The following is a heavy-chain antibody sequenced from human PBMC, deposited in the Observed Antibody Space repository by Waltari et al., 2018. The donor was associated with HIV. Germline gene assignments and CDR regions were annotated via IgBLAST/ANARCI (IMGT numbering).Heavy chain of an antibody. J-gene: IGHJ4*02. V-gene: IGHV3-15*01. CDR1: GLTLETTW. CDR3: TTWQGGSY. Sequence: EVQLMEFGGGLVQPGGCLRFLCSASGLTLETTWLICVRQAPGKGLEWIGRIKGEVDGRTVDYGVPVKGRFTISRDDSINTVYLQMNSLEAEDTAVYYCTTWQGGSYWGQGTLVTVSP. CDR2: IKGEVDGRTV.